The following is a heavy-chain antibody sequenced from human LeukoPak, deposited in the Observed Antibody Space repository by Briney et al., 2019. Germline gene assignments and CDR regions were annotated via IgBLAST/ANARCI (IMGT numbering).Heavy chain of an antibody. CDR2: IYPGDSDT. D-gene: IGHD5-18*01. J-gene: IGHJ4*02. Sequence: SGESLKISCKGSGYSFTSYCIGWVRQMPGKGLEWMGIIYPGDSDTRYSPSFQGQVTISADKSISTAYLQWSSLKASDTAMYYCARQHKYGYGKAHIGFDYWGQGTLVTVSS. CDR1: GYSFTSYC. CDR3: ARQHKYGYGKAHIGFDY. V-gene: IGHV5-51*01.